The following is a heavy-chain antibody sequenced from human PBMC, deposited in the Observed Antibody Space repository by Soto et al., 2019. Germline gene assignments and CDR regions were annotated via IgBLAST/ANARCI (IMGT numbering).Heavy chain of an antibody. V-gene: IGHV1-8*01. CDR2: MNPNSGNT. J-gene: IGHJ3*02. CDR3: AREGLYGSIEDNTFDI. D-gene: IGHD6-19*01. Sequence: QVQLVQSGAEVKRSGASVRICCKASGYTFNRHDINWVRQATGQGPEWIGWMNPNSGNTGYAQKFQGRVTMARDSSITTAYMDLSSLTSEDTAIYYCAREGLYGSIEDNTFDIWGQGTMVSVSS. CDR1: GYTFNRHD.